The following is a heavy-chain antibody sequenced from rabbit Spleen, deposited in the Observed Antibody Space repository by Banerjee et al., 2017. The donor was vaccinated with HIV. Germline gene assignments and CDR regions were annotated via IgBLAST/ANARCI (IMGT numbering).Heavy chain of an antibody. CDR3: ARDTGSSFSSYGMDL. CDR1: GVSFSYSSY. J-gene: IGHJ6*01. CDR2: IDIGSSGFT. D-gene: IGHD8-1*01. Sequence: QSLEESGGDLVKPGASLTLTCTASGVSFSYSSYMCWVRQAPGKGLEWIACIDIGSSGFTYFATWAKGRFTISKTSSTTVTLQMTSLTVADTATYFCARDTGSSFSSYGMDLWGQAPWSPS. V-gene: IGHV1S40*01.